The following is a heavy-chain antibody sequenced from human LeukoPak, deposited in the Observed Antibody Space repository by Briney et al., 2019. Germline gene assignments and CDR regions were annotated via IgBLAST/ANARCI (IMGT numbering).Heavy chain of an antibody. D-gene: IGHD3-10*01. V-gene: IGHV4-59*01. Sequence: PSETLSLTCTVSGGSISSYYWSWIRQPPGKGLEWIGYIYYSGSTNYNPSLKSRVTISVDSSKNQFSLKLSSVTAADTAVYYCARGGYYGSGNDFRFDPWGQGTLVTVSS. CDR3: ARGGYYGSGNDFRFDP. CDR1: GGSISSYY. CDR2: IYYSGST. J-gene: IGHJ5*02.